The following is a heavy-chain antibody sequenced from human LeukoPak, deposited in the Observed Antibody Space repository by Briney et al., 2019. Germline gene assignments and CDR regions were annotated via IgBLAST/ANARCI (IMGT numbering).Heavy chain of an antibody. V-gene: IGHV4-4*09. J-gene: IGHJ3*02. CDR1: GGSISSYY. CDR2: IYTSGST. D-gene: IGHD4-17*01. CDR3: ARIKPGAVYGDYAEDDAFDI. Sequence: PSGTLSLTCTVSGGSISSYYWSWIRQPPGKGLEWIRYIYTSGSTNYNPSLKSRGTISVDTSKNHFSLKLSSVTAAHTTVYYRARIKPGAVYGDYAEDDAFDIWGQGTMVTVSS.